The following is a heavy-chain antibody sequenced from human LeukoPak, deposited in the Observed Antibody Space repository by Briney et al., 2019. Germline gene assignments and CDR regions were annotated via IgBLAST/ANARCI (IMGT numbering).Heavy chain of an antibody. CDR2: ISGGGGST. D-gene: IGHD2-8*01. Sequence: PGGSLRLSCAASGFTFSSYAMSWVRQAPGKGLEWASAISGGGGSTYYADSVKGRFTISRDNSKNTLYLQMNSLRAEDTAVYYCAKGTVMTPNYFDYWGQGTLVTVSS. J-gene: IGHJ4*02. CDR3: AKGTVMTPNYFDY. CDR1: GFTFSSYA. V-gene: IGHV3-23*01.